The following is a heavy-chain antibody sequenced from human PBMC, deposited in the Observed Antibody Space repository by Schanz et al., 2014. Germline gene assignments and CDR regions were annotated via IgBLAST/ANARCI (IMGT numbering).Heavy chain of an antibody. J-gene: IGHJ4*02. D-gene: IGHD2-15*01. V-gene: IGHV3-48*04. CDR3: ARLDPYCRSGTCSRAFDF. Sequence: EVQLAESGGGLVQPGGSLRLSCTASGFTFSSYSMNWVRQAPGKGLEWVSYVSRSTPDIYYADSVKGRFTMSRDSSKNTLFLQMNSLRTEDTAVYYCARLDPYCRSGTCSRAFDFWGQGTLVTVSS. CDR2: VSRSTPDI. CDR1: GFTFSSYS.